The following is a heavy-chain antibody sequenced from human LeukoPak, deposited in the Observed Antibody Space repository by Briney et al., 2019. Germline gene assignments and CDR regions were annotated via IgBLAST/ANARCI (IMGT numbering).Heavy chain of an antibody. D-gene: IGHD2-21*02. V-gene: IGHV4-4*07. CDR1: GGSISSYY. Sequence: KSTETLSLTCTVSGGSISSYYWSWIRQPAGKGLEWIGRIYTSGSTNYNPSLKGRVTMSVDTSKNQFSLKLSSVTAADTAVYYCARDSPYCGGDCYSEYWGQGTLVTVSS. CDR2: IYTSGST. J-gene: IGHJ4*02. CDR3: ARDSPYCGGDCYSEY.